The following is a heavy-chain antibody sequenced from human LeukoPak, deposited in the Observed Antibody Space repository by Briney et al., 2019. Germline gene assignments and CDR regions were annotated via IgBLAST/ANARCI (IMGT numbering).Heavy chain of an antibody. CDR3: AKDQGYSYGSGLDY. Sequence: GGSLRLSCAASGFTFSSYGMHWVRQAPGKGLEGVAVISYDGSNKYYADSVKGRFTISRDNSKNTLYLQMNSLRAEDTAVYYCAKDQGYSYGSGLDYWGQGTLVTVSS. J-gene: IGHJ4*02. CDR1: GFTFSSYG. V-gene: IGHV3-30*18. CDR2: ISYDGSNK. D-gene: IGHD5-18*01.